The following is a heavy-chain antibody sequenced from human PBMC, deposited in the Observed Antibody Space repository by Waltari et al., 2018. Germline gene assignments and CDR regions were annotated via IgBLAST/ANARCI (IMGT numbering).Heavy chain of an antibody. CDR1: GFTFSGST. V-gene: IGHV3-73*01. Sequence: EVQVVESGGGLVQPGGSLKLSCATSGFTFSGSTIHWVRQTSGKGLEWIGRIRSKPNNYATRYTASVEGRFTISRDDSENTAYLQMNNLRAEDTGVYYCARALTTPNDSWGQGTLVTVSS. CDR2: IRSKPNNYAT. CDR3: ARALTTPNDS. J-gene: IGHJ5*01. D-gene: IGHD4-17*01.